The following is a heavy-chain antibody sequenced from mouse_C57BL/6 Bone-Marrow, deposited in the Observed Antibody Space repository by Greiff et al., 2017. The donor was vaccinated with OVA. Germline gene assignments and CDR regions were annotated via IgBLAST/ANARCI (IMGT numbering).Heavy chain of an antibody. CDR2: INPGRGGT. CDR1: GHAFTNYL. CDR3: ARSEDFDY. J-gene: IGHJ2*01. Sequence: VHLVESGAELVRPGTSVKVSCKASGHAFTNYLTEWVKQRPGQGLEWSGVINPGRGGTNYNEKCKGKATLTADKSSSTAYMQLSSLTSEDSAVYFCARSEDFDYWGQGTTLTVSS. V-gene: IGHV1-54*01.